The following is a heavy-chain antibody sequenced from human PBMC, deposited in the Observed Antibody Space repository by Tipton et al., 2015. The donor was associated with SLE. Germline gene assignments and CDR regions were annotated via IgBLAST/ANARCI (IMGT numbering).Heavy chain of an antibody. CDR3: ARYSLTNWHLDL. J-gene: IGHJ2*01. V-gene: IGHV4-59*07. Sequence: TLSLTCTVSGDAIGIYYWSWIRLPPGKGLEWIGYIYYSGGTSYNPSLNSRVTISVDTSRNQFSLKLTSVTAADSAVYYCARYSLTNWHLDLWGRGTLVTVSS. CDR1: GDAIGIYY. D-gene: IGHD2-15*01. CDR2: IYYSGGT.